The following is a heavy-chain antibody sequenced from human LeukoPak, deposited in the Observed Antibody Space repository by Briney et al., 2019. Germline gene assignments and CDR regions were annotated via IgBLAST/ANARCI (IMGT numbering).Heavy chain of an antibody. D-gene: IGHD3-22*01. J-gene: IGHJ4*02. CDR1: GGTFSSYA. CDR2: MNPNSGNT. Sequence: ASVKVFCKASGGTFSSYAINWVRQATGQGLEWMGWMNPNSGNTGYAQKFQGRVTMTRNTSISTAYMELSSLRSEDTAVYYCARDFDSSGYYDYWGQGTLVTVSS. V-gene: IGHV1-8*02. CDR3: ARDFDSSGYYDY.